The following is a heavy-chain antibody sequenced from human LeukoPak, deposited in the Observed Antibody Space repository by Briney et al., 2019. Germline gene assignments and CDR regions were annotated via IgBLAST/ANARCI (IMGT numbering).Heavy chain of an antibody. CDR1: GGSISSAAYS. CDR2: VSHTGGT. CDR3: ARGAQYYFDTSGYFDY. J-gene: IGHJ4*02. D-gene: IGHD3-22*01. V-gene: IGHV4-30-2*06. Sequence: PSETLSLTCTVSGGSISSAAYSWSWIRKSAGKGLEWIGYVSHTGGTHDNPSLGSRVSMSLDRSRSQVSLSLNSVTAADTAVYYCARGAQYYFDTSGYFDYWGQGILVTVSS.